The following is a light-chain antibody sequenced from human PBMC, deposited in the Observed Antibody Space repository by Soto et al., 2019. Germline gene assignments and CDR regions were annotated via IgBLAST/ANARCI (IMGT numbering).Light chain of an antibody. Sequence: EIVLTQSPGTLSLSPGERATLSCRASQSVSVNFAWYQQKPGQAPRPLIYSASDRAPGIPARFSGSGSGTDFTLTISSLEPEDFAVYFCQERNRWPRGTFGAGTKVAIK. CDR1: QSVSVN. CDR3: QERNRWPRGT. J-gene: IGKJ4*01. V-gene: IGKV3-11*01. CDR2: SAS.